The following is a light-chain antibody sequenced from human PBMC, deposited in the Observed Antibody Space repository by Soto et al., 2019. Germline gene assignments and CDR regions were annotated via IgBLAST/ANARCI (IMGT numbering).Light chain of an antibody. CDR3: QQYNTWPWT. CDR2: GAS. V-gene: IGKV3-20*01. Sequence: EIVLTQSPGTLSLSPGERATLSCMASQSVISRFVAWYQQKPGQAPRLLIYGASSRATGIPDRFSGSGSGTEFTLTISSLQSEDFAVYYCQQYNTWPWTFGQGTEVEIK. CDR1: QSVISRF. J-gene: IGKJ1*01.